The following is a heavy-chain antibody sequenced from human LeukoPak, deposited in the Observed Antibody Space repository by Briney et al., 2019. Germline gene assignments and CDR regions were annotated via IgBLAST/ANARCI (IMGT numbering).Heavy chain of an antibody. CDR1: GFDFSRYW. Sequence: GGSLRLSCAGSGFDFSRYWTAWVRQAPGKGLEWVSHISSSGSTIYYTDSVKGRFTISRDNSKNLLYLQMNSLRAEDTAIYYCARTVARIGYWGQGTLVTVSS. CDR3: ARTVARIGY. CDR2: ISSSGSTI. V-gene: IGHV3-48*03. D-gene: IGHD4-23*01. J-gene: IGHJ4*02.